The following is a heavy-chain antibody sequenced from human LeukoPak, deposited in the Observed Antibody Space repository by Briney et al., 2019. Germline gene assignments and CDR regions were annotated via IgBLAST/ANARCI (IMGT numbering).Heavy chain of an antibody. CDR1: GGTFSSYA. CDR2: IIPIFGTA. D-gene: IGHD2-2*02. CDR3: ARAGGDWPYCSSTSCYTWFDP. Sequence: GASVKVSCKASGGTFSSYAISWVRQAPGQGLEWMGGIIPIFGTANYAQKFQGRVTITTDESTSTAYMELSSLRSEDTAVYYCARAGGDWPYCSSTSCYTWFDPWGQGTLVTVSS. J-gene: IGHJ5*02. V-gene: IGHV1-69*05.